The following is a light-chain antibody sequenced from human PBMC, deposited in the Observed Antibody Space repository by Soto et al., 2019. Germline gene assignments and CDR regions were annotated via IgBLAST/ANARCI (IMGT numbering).Light chain of an antibody. CDR2: YDS. CDR1: NIGSKS. CDR3: QVWDSSSDHVV. V-gene: IGLV3-21*04. Sequence: SYELTQPPSVSVAPGKTARITCGGNNIGSKSVHWYQQKPGQAPVLVIYYDSDRPSAIPERFSGSNSGNTATLTISRVEAGDEADYYCQVWDSSSDHVVFGGGTKLTVL. J-gene: IGLJ2*01.